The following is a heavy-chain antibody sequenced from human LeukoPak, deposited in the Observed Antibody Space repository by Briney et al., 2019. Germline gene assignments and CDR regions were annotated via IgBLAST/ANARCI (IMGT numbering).Heavy chain of an antibody. V-gene: IGHV4-34*01. J-gene: IGHJ4*02. D-gene: IGHD5-12*01. Sequence: PSETLSLTCAVSGVSFNDYYWSWVRQTPGKGLEWIGEINHSGYTNDSPSLKSRVTLSIDTSRKQFSLNLRSVTVADTGIYYCTRMATGHDYWGQGTLVTVSS. CDR1: GVSFNDYY. CDR3: TRMATGHDY. CDR2: INHSGYT.